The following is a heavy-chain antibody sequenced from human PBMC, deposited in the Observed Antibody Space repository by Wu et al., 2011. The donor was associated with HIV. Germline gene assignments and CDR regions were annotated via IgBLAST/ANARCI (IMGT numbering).Heavy chain of an antibody. Sequence: QVQLVQSGAEVKKPGSSVKVSCKASGGTFSNYVISWVRQAPGQGLEWMGGIIPIFGTPNYAQIFQGRVTITTDESTSTAYMELGSLKSEDTAVYYCVRDLGGNEEYWGQGTLVTVSS. CDR1: GGTFSNYV. CDR3: VRDLGGNEEY. CDR2: IIPIFGTP. D-gene: IGHD4-23*01. J-gene: IGHJ4*02. V-gene: IGHV1-69*05.